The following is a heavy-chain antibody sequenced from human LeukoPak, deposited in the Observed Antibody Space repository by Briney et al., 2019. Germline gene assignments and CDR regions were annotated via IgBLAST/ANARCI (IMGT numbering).Heavy chain of an antibody. V-gene: IGHV4-38-2*02. CDR1: GYSSSNDYY. Sequence: SETLSLTCSVSGYSSSNDYYWGWMRQPPGKGLEWIGSIYYSGSIFYNPSLKSRVTISIDTSKNHFSLKLSSVTAADTAVYYCARDDTGYSSGWSKDFDYWGQGTLVTVSS. CDR2: IYYSGSI. CDR3: ARDDTGYSSGWSKDFDY. J-gene: IGHJ4*02. D-gene: IGHD6-19*01.